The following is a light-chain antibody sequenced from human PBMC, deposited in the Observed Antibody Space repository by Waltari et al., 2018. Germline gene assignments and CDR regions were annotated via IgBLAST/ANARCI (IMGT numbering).Light chain of an antibody. CDR2: GAS. CDR1: QSVSSSY. Sequence: EIVLTQSPGTLSLSPGERATLSCRASQSVSSSYLAWYQQKPGQAPRLLIYGASSRATGIPDRFSGSGSGTDFTLTISRLEPEDFAVYYCQQSRQWPRRTFGQGTKLE. V-gene: IGKV3-20*01. J-gene: IGKJ2*01. CDR3: QQSRQWPRRT.